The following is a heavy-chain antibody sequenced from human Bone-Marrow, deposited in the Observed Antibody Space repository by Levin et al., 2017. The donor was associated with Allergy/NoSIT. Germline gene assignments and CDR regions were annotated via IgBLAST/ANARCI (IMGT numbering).Heavy chain of an antibody. CDR3: SSYSAYNFFLGGAFDL. Sequence: SQTLSLTCTVSGGSINSYSLNWLRQTPAKGLEWIGYIYSTGTTKYSPSLKSRATISMDTSKNQFSLRLTSVTAADAAIYYCSSYSAYNFFLGGAFDLWGQGTAVTVSS. J-gene: IGHJ3*01. D-gene: IGHD5-24*01. V-gene: IGHV4-59*01. CDR1: GGSINSYS. CDR2: IYSTGTT.